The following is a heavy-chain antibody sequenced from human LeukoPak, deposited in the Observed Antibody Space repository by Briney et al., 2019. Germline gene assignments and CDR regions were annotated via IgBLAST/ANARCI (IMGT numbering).Heavy chain of an antibody. CDR1: GYTFTYYY. CDR3: ARGPPYDILTGYDYYFDY. J-gene: IGHJ4*02. CDR2: MNPNSGNT. Sequence: GASVKVSCKASGYTFTYYYMHWVRQAPGQGLEWMGWMNPNSGNTGYAQKFQGRVTITRNTSISTAYMELSSLRSEDTAVYYCARGPPYDILTGYDYYFDYWGQGTLVTVSS. D-gene: IGHD3-9*01. V-gene: IGHV1-8*03.